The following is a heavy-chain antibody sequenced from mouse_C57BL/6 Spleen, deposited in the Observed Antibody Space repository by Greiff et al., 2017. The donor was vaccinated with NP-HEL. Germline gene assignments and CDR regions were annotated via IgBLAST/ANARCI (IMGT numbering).Heavy chain of an antibody. CDR2: IYPRSGNT. CDR1: GYTFTSYG. CDR3: ARISTGYFDY. Sequence: VKLVESGAELARPGASVKLSCKASGYTFTSYGISWVKQRTGQGLEWIGEIYPRSGNTYYNEKFKGKATLTADKSSSTAYMELRSLTSEDSAVYFCARISTGYFDYWGQGTTLTVSS. V-gene: IGHV1-81*01. D-gene: IGHD4-1*02. J-gene: IGHJ2*01.